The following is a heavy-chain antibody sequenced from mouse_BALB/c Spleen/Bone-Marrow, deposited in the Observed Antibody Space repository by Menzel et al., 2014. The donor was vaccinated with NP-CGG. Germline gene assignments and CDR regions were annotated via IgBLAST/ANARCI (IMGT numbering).Heavy chain of an antibody. D-gene: IGHD2-3*01. CDR3: TRDLYDGYYYYAMDY. V-gene: IGHV5-6-4*01. CDR1: GFTFSSYT. CDR2: ISSGGSYT. Sequence: DVMLVESGGGLVKPGGSLKLSCAASGFTFSSYTMSWVRRTPEKRLEWVATISSGGSYTYYPDSVKGRFTISRDNAKNTLYLQMSSLKSEDTAMYYCTRDLYDGYYYYAMDYWGQGTSVTVSS. J-gene: IGHJ4*01.